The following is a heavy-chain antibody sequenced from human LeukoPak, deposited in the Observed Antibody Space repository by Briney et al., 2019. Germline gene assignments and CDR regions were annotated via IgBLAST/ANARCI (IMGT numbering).Heavy chain of an antibody. CDR2: ISSNGGST. CDR3: VKDMTSATTDRKRMGV. D-gene: IGHD1-1*01. Sequence: PGGSVRLSCSASGFTFSSYAMHWVRQAPGKGLEYVSGISSNGGSTNYADSVKGRFTISRDNSKNTLYLQTSSLRGEDTAVYYCVKDMTSATTDRKRMGVWGQGTTVTVSS. CDR1: GFTFSSYA. V-gene: IGHV3-64D*09. J-gene: IGHJ6*02.